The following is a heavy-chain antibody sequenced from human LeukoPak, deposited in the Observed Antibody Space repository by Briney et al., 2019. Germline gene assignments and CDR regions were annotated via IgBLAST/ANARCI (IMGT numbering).Heavy chain of an antibody. V-gene: IGHV3-48*03. D-gene: IGHD3-10*01. Sequence: PGGSLRLSCAASGFTFSSYEMNWVRQAPGKGLEWVSYISSSASTIYYADSVKGRFTISRDNAKNSLYLQMNSLRAEDTAVYYCARCAFGDSFYYYMDVWGKGTTVTISS. CDR1: GFTFSSYE. CDR3: ARCAFGDSFYYYMDV. J-gene: IGHJ6*03. CDR2: ISSSASTI.